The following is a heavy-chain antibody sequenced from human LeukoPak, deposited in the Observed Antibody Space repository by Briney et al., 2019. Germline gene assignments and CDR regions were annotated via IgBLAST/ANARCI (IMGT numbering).Heavy chain of an antibody. V-gene: IGHV4-59*01. CDR1: GGSISDYY. D-gene: IGHD3-3*01. J-gene: IGHJ6*03. CDR3: ARGDFCSKSNCYLRPMDV. Sequence: SETLSLTCTVSGGSISDYYWNWIRQPPGKGLEWIGYIYYSGSTTYNPSLKSRVTMSVDTAKNQFPLKLRSVTAADTAVYYCARGDFCSKSNCYLRPMDVWGKGTTVTVSS. CDR2: IYYSGST.